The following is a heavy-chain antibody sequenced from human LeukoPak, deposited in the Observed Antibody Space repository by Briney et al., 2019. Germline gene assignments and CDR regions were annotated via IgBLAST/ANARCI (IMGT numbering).Heavy chain of an antibody. CDR3: AREVGCAPDWFDP. CDR1: GGSISTDY. V-gene: IGHV4-4*07. J-gene: IGHJ5*02. Sequence: SETLSHSCTVSGGSISTDYWSWIRQPAGKGLEWIGRFHISGNINYNPSLKSRVTISIDESKNQFSLKLSSVTAADTALYYCAREVGCAPDWFDPWGQGTLVTVSS. CDR2: FHISGNI. D-gene: IGHD1-14*01.